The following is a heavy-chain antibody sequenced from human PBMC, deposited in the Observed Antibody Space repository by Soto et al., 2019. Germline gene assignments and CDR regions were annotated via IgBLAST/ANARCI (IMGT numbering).Heavy chain of an antibody. CDR3: ARRRYCGYDCYXKHYYGMDV. Sequence: QVQLVQSGAELKKTGSSVTVSCRASGDTFSSYAVNWVRQAPGRGLEWMGRIITVLGTTDYAQNFKGRVTITAEKSTKTVYMELSSLRSDDTAVYYCARRRYCGYDCYXKHYYGMDVWGQGTTVTVAS. CDR1: GDTFSSYA. J-gene: IGHJ6*02. V-gene: IGHV1-69*08. D-gene: IGHD2-21*01. CDR2: IITVLGTT.